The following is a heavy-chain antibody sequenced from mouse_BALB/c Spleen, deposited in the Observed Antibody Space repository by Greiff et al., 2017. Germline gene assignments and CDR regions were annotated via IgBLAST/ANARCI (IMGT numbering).Heavy chain of an antibody. V-gene: IGHV14-4*02. CDR1: GFNIKDYY. Sequence: VQLQQSGAELVRSGASVKLSCTASGFNIKDYYMHWVKQRPEQGLEWIGWIDPENGDTEYAPKFQGKATMTADTSSNTAYLQLSSLTSEDTAVYYCKFSYYAMDYWGQGTSVTVSS. CDR3: KFSYYAMDY. CDR2: IDPENGDT. J-gene: IGHJ4*01.